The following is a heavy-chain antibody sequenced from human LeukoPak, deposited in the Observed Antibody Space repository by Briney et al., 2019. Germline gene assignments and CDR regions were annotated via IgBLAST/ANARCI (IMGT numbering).Heavy chain of an antibody. V-gene: IGHV3-74*01. J-gene: IGHJ4*02. Sequence: GGSLRLSCAASGFTFSSYWMHWVRQAPGKGLVWVSRINSDGSSTSYADSVKGRFTISRDNAKNTLYLQMNSLRAEDTAVYYCAKVSESSGWYLGGGFDYWGQGTLVTVSS. CDR1: GFTFSSYW. D-gene: IGHD6-19*01. CDR2: INSDGSST. CDR3: AKVSESSGWYLGGGFDY.